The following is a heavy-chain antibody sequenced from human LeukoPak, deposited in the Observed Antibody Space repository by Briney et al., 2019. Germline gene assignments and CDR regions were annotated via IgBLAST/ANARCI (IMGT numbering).Heavy chain of an antibody. CDR3: ARGSYYYDSSGYSGFDY. D-gene: IGHD3-22*01. CDR1: GYTFTSYD. Sequence: GASVKVSCKASGYTFTSYDINWVRQATGQGLEWMGWMNPNSSNTGYAQKFQDRVTMTRNTSISTAYMELSSLRSEDTAVYYCARGSYYYDSSGYSGFDYWGQGTLVTVSS. J-gene: IGHJ4*02. CDR2: MNPNSSNT. V-gene: IGHV1-8*01.